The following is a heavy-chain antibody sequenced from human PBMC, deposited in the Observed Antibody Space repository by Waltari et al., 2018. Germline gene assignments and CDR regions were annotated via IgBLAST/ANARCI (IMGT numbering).Heavy chain of an antibody. V-gene: IGHV4-31*03. Sequence: QVQLQESGPGLVKPSQTLSLTCTVSGGPISSGGYYWRWIRQPPGKGLVGIGYIYYSGSTYYNPSLKSRVTISVDTSKNQFSLKLSSVTAADTAVYYCARDLAYYYDSSGYFWNGHHFDYWGQGTLVTVSS. CDR1: GGPISSGGYY. CDR3: ARDLAYYYDSSGYFWNGHHFDY. D-gene: IGHD3-22*01. CDR2: IYYSGST. J-gene: IGHJ4*02.